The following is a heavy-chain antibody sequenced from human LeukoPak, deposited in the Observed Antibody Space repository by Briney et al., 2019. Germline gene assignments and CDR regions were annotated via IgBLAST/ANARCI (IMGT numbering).Heavy chain of an antibody. D-gene: IGHD2-2*01. CDR2: INPNSGGT. CDR3: ARELGVKCSSTSCHYGSFDY. V-gene: IGHV1-2*02. Sequence: PWASVKVSCKASGYTFTGYYMHWVRQAPGQGLEWMGWINPNSGGTNYAQKFQGRVTMTRDTSISTAYMELSRLRSDDTAVYYCARELGVKCSSTSCHYGSFDYWGQGTLVTVSS. J-gene: IGHJ4*02. CDR1: GYTFTGYY.